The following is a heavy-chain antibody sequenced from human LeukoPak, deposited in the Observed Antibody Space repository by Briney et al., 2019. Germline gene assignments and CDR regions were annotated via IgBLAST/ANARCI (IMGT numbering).Heavy chain of an antibody. CDR2: ISSSSSTI. J-gene: IGHJ4*02. CDR3: ARVRPFWGGKWLSGSYAAGFDY. CDR1: GFTFSSYW. Sequence: PGGSLRLSCAASGFTFSSYWMSWVRQAPGKGLEWVSYISSSSSTIYYADSVKGRFTISRDNAKNSLYLQMNSLRAEDTAVYYCARVRPFWGGKWLSGSYAAGFDYWGQGTLVTVSS. D-gene: IGHD1-26*01. V-gene: IGHV3-48*04.